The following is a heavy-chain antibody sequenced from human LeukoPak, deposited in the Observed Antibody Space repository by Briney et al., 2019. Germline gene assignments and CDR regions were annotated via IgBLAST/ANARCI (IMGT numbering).Heavy chain of an antibody. Sequence: SETLSLTCTVSGGSISSSSFYWGWIRQPPGKGLEWIGSIYYSGSTYYNPSLKSRVTISVDTSKNEFSLRLSSVTAADTAVYYCAPFRGGAFYFWGRGTMVTVSS. CDR1: GGSISSSSFY. CDR2: IYYSGST. J-gene: IGHJ3*01. CDR3: APFRGGAFYF. D-gene: IGHD3-16*01. V-gene: IGHV4-39*01.